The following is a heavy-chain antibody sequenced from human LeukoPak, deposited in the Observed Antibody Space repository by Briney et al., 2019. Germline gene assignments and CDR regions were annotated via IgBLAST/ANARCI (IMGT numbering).Heavy chain of an antibody. V-gene: IGHV1-2*02. Sequence: ASVKVSCKASGYTFTGNYMHWVRQAPGQGLEWMGWVNPTTGGTKYEEKFQGRVTMTRDTSISTAYMELSRLRSDDTAVYYCVRAYYYHMDVWGQGTTVTISS. J-gene: IGHJ6*02. CDR3: VRAYYYHMDV. CDR1: GYTFTGNY. CDR2: VNPTTGGT.